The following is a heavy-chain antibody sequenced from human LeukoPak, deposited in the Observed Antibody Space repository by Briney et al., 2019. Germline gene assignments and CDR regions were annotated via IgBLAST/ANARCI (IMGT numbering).Heavy chain of an antibody. V-gene: IGHV3-23*01. CDR3: AKGSIVVVVAAHYYFDY. CDR1: GFTFSSYA. J-gene: IGHJ4*02. D-gene: IGHD2-15*01. CDR2: ISGSGGST. Sequence: GGSLRLSCAASGFTFSSYAMHWVRQAPGKGLEWVSAISGSGGSTYYADSVKGRFTISRDNSKNTLYLQMNSLRAEDTAVYYCAKGSIVVVVAAHYYFDYWGQGTLVTVSS.